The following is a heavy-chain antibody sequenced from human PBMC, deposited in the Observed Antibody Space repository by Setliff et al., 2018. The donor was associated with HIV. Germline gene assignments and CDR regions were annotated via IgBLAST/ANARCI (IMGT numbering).Heavy chain of an antibody. D-gene: IGHD3-22*01. V-gene: IGHV4-39*01. Sequence: SETLSLTCTVYGVSITSSDYYWGWIRQPPGKGLEWIGHIYNTGSTYHNPSLKSRVTVSVDTSKNLFFLKLTSVTAADTAVYYCARIFDSVDFWGQGTVVTVSS. CDR1: GVSITSSDYY. CDR2: IYNTGST. J-gene: IGHJ4*02. CDR3: ARIFDSVDF.